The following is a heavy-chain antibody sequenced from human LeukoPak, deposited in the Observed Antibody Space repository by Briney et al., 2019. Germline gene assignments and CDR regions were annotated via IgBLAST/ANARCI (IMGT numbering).Heavy chain of an antibody. CDR1: GYTFTSYG. D-gene: IGHD6-13*01. CDR2: ISAFNGNT. CDR3: ARSPGDSSSWYWDPNFDY. J-gene: IGHJ4*02. V-gene: IGHV1-18*01. Sequence: ASVMVSCKASGYTFTSYGISWVRQAPGQGLEWMGWISAFNGNTNYAQKLQGRGTMTTDTSTSTAYMDLRSLRSDDTAVYYCARSPGDSSSWYWDPNFDYWGQGTLVTVSS.